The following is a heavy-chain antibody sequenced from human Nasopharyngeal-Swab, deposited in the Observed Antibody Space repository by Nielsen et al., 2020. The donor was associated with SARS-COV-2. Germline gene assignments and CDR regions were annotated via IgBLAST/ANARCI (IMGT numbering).Heavy chain of an antibody. D-gene: IGHD5-18*01. J-gene: IGHJ4*02. V-gene: IGHV4-30-4*01. CDR3: AREDRGYSYGSYFDY. CDR2: IYYSGST. CDR1: GGSISSGDYY. Sequence: LRLSCTVSGGSISSGDYYWSWIRQPPGKGLEWIGYIYYSGSTYYNPSLNSRVTISIDTSKNQFSLKLDSVTAADAAVYYCAREDRGYSYGSYFDYWGQGTLVSVSS.